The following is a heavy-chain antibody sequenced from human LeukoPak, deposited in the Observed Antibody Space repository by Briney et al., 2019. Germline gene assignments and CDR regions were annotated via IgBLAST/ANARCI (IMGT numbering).Heavy chain of an antibody. D-gene: IGHD2-15*01. CDR2: MNPNSGDT. V-gene: IGHV1-8*01. J-gene: IGHJ6*02. CDR3: ARYEVVAAVSGMDV. Sequence: ASVKVSCKVSGYTLTELSMHWVRQATGQGLEWMGWMNPNSGDTGYAQKFQGRVTMTRNTSISTAYMELSSLRSEDTAVYYCARYEVVAAVSGMDVWGQGTTVTVSS. CDR1: GYTLTELS.